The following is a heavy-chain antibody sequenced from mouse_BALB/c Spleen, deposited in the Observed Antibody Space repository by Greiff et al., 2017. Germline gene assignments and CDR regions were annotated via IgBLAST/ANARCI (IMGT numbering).Heavy chain of an antibody. Sequence: QVTLKVSGAELVRPGSSVKISCKASGYAFSSYWMNWVKQRPGQGLEWIGQIYPGDGDTNYNGKFKGKATLTADKSSSTAYMQLSSLTSEDSAVYFCARPIYYGNYSWFAYWGQGTLVTVSA. CDR3: ARPIYYGNYSWFAY. J-gene: IGHJ3*01. CDR2: IYPGDGDT. CDR1: GYAFSSYW. V-gene: IGHV1-80*01. D-gene: IGHD2-1*01.